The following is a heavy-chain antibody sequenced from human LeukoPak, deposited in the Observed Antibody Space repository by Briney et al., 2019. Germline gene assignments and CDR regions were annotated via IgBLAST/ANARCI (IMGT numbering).Heavy chain of an antibody. CDR3: ARTPRYCSGATCVTFDY. CDR2: ISNDGSNK. D-gene: IGHD2-15*01. CDR1: GFNFSSYS. V-gene: IGHV3-30-3*01. J-gene: IGHJ4*02. Sequence: GGSLRLSCAASGFNFSSYSIHWVRQAPGKGLEWVAVISNDGSNKYYADSVRGRFTISRDNAKNSLYLQMNSLRAEDTAVYYCARTPRYCSGATCVTFDYWGQGTLVTVSS.